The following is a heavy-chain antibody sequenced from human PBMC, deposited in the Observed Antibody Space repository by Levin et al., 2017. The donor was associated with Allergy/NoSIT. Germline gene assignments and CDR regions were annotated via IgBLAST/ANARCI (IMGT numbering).Heavy chain of an antibody. D-gene: IGHD4/OR15-4a*01. Sequence: GGSLRLSCAASGFTFDDYGMSWVRQAPGKGLEWVSGINWNGGSTGYADSVKGRFTISRDNAKNSLYLQMNSLRAEDTALYHCARAANYPRVGDYGMDVWGQGTTVTVSS. CDR1: GFTFDDYG. CDR3: ARAANYPRVGDYGMDV. V-gene: IGHV3-20*01. J-gene: IGHJ6*02. CDR2: INWNGGST.